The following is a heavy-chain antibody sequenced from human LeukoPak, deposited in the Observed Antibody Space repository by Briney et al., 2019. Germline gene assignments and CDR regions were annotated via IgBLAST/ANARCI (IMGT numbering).Heavy chain of an antibody. D-gene: IGHD3-22*01. CDR3: ARDQNYYDSSGYYFTYDHAFDI. J-gene: IGHJ3*02. CDR2: IIPILGIA. V-gene: IGHV1-69*04. Sequence: SVKVSCKASGGTFSSYAISWVRQAPGQGLGWMGRIIPILGIANYAQKFQGRVTITADKSTSTAYMELSSLRSEDTAVYYCARDQNYYDSSGYYFTYDHAFDIWGQGTMVTVSS. CDR1: GGTFSSYA.